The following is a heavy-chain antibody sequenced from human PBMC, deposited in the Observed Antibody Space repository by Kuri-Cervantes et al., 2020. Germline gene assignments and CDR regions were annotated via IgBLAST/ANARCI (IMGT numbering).Heavy chain of an antibody. CDR1: GFTFSSYS. D-gene: IGHD2-2*01. V-gene: IGHV3-21*01. Sequence: GESLKISCAASGFTFSSYSMNWVRQAPGKGLEWDSSISSSSSYIYYADSVKGRFTISRDNAKNSLYLQMNSLRAEDTAVYYCARVIPAAMVHWGQGTLVTVSS. CDR3: ARVIPAAMVH. J-gene: IGHJ4*02. CDR2: ISSSSSYI.